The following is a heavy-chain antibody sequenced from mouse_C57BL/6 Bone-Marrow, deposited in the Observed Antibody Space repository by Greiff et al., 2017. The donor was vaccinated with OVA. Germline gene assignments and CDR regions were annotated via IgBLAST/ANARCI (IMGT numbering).Heavy chain of an antibody. Sequence: QVQLQQSGAELARPGASVKMSCKASGYTFTSYTMHWVKQRPGQGLEWIGYINPSSGYTKYNQKFKDKATLTADKSSSTAYMQLSSLTSEDYAVYYCARRTPLPEGFAYWGQGTLVTVSA. CDR1: GYTFTSYT. J-gene: IGHJ3*01. CDR3: ARRTPLPEGFAY. CDR2: INPSSGYT. V-gene: IGHV1-4*01.